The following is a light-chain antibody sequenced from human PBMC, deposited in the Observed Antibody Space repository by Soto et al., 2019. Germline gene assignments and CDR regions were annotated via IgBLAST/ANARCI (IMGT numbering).Light chain of an antibody. J-gene: IGLJ3*02. Sequence: QSALTQPASVSGSPGQSITISCTGTSSDVGSYSLVSWYQHLPGKAPKLMIYGVFNRPSGISDRFSGSKFGTTASLTISGLQAEDEADYYCCSYGGSFTLVFGGGTKLTVL. CDR1: SSDVGSYSL. CDR2: GVF. CDR3: CSYGGSFTLV. V-gene: IGLV2-23*02.